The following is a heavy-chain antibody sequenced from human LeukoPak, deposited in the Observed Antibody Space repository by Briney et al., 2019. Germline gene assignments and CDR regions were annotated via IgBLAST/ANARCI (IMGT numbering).Heavy chain of an antibody. J-gene: IGHJ4*02. CDR1: GYTFTSYG. Sequence: ASVKVSCKASGYTFTSYGISWVRQAPGQGLEWMGWISAYNGNTNYAQKLQGRVTMTTDTSTSTAYMELRSLRSDDTAVYYCARAGSRRYDSSGYPYFDYWGQGTLVTVSS. D-gene: IGHD3-22*01. V-gene: IGHV1-18*01. CDR3: ARAGSRRYDSSGYPYFDY. CDR2: ISAYNGNT.